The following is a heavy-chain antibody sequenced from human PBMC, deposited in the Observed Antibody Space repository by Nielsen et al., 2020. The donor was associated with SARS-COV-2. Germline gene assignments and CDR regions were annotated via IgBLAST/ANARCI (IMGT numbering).Heavy chain of an antibody. V-gene: IGHV4-39*07. CDR2: IYYSGST. J-gene: IGHJ4*02. Sequence: SETLSLTCSVSGGSISSSTYYWGWVRKPPGKGLVWIGSIYYSGSTFYNPSLKSRLTISIDTSKNQFSLKLSSVAAADTAVYFCTREYSSSPDCWGQGTLVTVSS. CDR1: GGSISSSTYY. CDR3: TREYSSSPDC. D-gene: IGHD6-13*01.